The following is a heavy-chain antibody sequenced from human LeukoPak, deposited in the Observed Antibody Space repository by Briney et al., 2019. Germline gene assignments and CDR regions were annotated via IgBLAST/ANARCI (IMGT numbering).Heavy chain of an antibody. D-gene: IGHD1-26*01. V-gene: IGHV3-23*01. CDR3: AKDLVRGSYSTPYYFDY. CDR2: ISGSGGST. J-gene: IGHJ4*02. CDR1: GFTFSSYA. Sequence: GGSLRLSCAASGFTFSSYAMGWVRQAPGKGLEWVSSISGSGGSTYYADSVKGRFTISRDNSKNTLYLQMNSLRAEDTAVYYCAKDLVRGSYSTPYYFDYWGQGTLVTVSS.